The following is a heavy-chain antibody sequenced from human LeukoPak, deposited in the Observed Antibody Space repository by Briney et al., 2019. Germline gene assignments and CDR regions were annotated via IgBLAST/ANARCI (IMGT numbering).Heavy chain of an antibody. V-gene: IGHV3-7*03. CDR2: IKQDGSEK. CDR1: GFTFSNYW. J-gene: IGHJ4*02. CDR3: ARDSYDILTGHYNHFDY. D-gene: IGHD3-9*01. Sequence: GGSLRLSCAASGFTFSNYWMNWVRQAPGKGLEWVASIKQDGSEKYYVDSVKGRFTISRDNAKNSLHLQMNSLRAEDTALYYCARDSYDILTGHYNHFDYWGQGTLVTVSS.